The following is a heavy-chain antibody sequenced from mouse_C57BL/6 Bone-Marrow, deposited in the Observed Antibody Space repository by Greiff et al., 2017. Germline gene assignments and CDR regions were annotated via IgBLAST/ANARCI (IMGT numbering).Heavy chain of an antibody. D-gene: IGHD1-1*01. CDR2: ISGGGGNT. Sequence: EVMLVESGGGLVKPGGSLKLSCAASGFTFRSYTMSWVRQTPEKRLQWVASISGGGGNTYYPDSVKGRFTISRDNDKNILYLQMSSLRAEDTALYDCSRQVTTVIATKYFDVWGTGTTVTVSS. V-gene: IGHV5-9*01. CDR3: SRQVTTVIATKYFDV. CDR1: GFTFRSYT. J-gene: IGHJ1*03.